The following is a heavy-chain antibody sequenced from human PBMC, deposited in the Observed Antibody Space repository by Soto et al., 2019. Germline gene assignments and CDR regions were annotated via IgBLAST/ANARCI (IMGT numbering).Heavy chain of an antibody. J-gene: IGHJ4*02. CDR2: ISAYNGNT. CDR3: ARGGHIALVTASFDY. CDR1: GYTFTSYG. D-gene: IGHD2-21*02. V-gene: IGHV1-18*01. Sequence: ASVKVSCKASGYTFTSYGISWVRQAPGQGLEWMGWISAYNGNTNYAQKLQGRVTMTTDTSTSTAYMELRSLRSDDTAVYYCARGGHIALVTASFDYWGQGTLVTVSS.